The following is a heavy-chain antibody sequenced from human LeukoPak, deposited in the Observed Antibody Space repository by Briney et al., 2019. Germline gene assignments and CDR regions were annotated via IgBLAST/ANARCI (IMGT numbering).Heavy chain of an antibody. J-gene: IGHJ3*02. D-gene: IGHD3-22*01. V-gene: IGHV1-18*01. Sequence: GASVKVSCKASGYTFTSYGISWVRQAPGQGLEWMGWISAYNGNTNYAQKLQGRVTMTTDTSTSTAYMELRSLRSDDTAVYYCARDLRITMIVVVTDAFDIWGQGTMVTVSS. CDR3: ARDLRITMIVVVTDAFDI. CDR1: GYTFTSYG. CDR2: ISAYNGNT.